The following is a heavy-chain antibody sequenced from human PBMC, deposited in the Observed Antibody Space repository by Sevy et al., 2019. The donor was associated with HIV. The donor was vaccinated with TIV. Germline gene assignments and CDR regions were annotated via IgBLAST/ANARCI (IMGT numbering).Heavy chain of an antibody. Sequence: GGSLRLSCAASGFTFSSYSMNWVRQAPGKGLEWVSYISSSSSTIYYADSVKGRFTIPRDNAKNSLYLQMNSLRDEDTAVYYCAGIHSSPYYYYGMDVWGQGTTVTVSS. J-gene: IGHJ6*02. V-gene: IGHV3-48*02. CDR3: AGIHSSPYYYYGMDV. D-gene: IGHD4-4*01. CDR1: GFTFSSYS. CDR2: ISSSSSTI.